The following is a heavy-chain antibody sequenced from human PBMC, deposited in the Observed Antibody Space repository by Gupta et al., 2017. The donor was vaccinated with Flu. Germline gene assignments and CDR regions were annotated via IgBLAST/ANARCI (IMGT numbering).Heavy chain of an antibody. CDR2: RWSDGSTK. V-gene: IGHV3-33*01. Sequence: QAPGKGLECVAVRWSDGSTKYYGDSVKGRFTISIDNSENTLYLQMNSLGAEDSAFYYCAREGSSWYLSAWFDPWGQGTLVIVSS. CDR3: AREGSSWYLSAWFDP. D-gene: IGHD6-13*01. J-gene: IGHJ5*02.